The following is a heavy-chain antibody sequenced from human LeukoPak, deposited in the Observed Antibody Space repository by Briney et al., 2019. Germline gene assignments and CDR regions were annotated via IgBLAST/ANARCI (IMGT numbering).Heavy chain of an antibody. V-gene: IGHV3-30*04. J-gene: IGHJ3*02. D-gene: IGHD5-24*01. CDR2: ISYDGSNK. CDR3: ARDGYKRTYAFDI. CDR1: GFTFSSYA. Sequence: PGGSLRLSCAASGFTFSSYAMHWVRQAPGKGLEWVVVISYDGSNKYYADSVKGRFTISRDNSKNTLYLQMNSLRAEDTAVYYCARDGYKRTYAFDIWGQGTMVTVSS.